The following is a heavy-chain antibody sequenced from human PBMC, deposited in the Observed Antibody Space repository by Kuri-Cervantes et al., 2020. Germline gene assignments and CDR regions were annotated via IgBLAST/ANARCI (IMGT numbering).Heavy chain of an antibody. V-gene: IGHV6-1*01. Sequence: SETLSLTCVISGDSVSSTSAAWNWIRQSPSRGLEWLGRTYYRSKWYSNSAVSVKSRVTINPDTSRNQFSLQLNSVTPGDTAVYYCARSTGFFDYWGQGTLVTVSS. J-gene: IGHJ4*02. CDR1: GDSVSSTSAA. D-gene: IGHD3-9*01. CDR3: ARSTGFFDY. CDR2: TYYRSKWYS.